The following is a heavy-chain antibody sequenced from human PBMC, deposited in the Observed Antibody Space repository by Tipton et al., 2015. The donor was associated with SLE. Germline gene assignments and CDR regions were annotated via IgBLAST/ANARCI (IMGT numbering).Heavy chain of an antibody. V-gene: IGHV1-69*01. CDR2: IIPTFGTA. J-gene: IGHJ3*02. D-gene: IGHD6-6*01. CDR3: AREGYSSSSGDDAFDI. CDR1: GGTFSSYA. Sequence: QSGAEVKKPGSSVKVSCKASGGTFSSYAISWVRQAPGQGLEWMGGIIPTFGTANYAQKFQGRVTITADESTSTVYMELSSLRSEDTAVYYCAREGYSSSSGDDAFDIWGQGTMVTVSS.